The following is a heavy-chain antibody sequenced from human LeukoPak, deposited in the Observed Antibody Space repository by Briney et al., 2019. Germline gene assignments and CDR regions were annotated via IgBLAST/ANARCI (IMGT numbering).Heavy chain of an antibody. CDR1: GGSISSSSYY. CDR3: ARLRCSGGSCYPIDY. Sequence: SETLSLTCTVSGGSISSSSYYWGWIRQPPGKGLEWIGSIYYSGSTYYNPFLKSRVTISVDTSKNQFSLKLSSVTAADTAVYYCARLRCSGGSCYPIDYWGQGTLVTVSS. J-gene: IGHJ4*02. D-gene: IGHD2-15*01. V-gene: IGHV4-39*01. CDR2: IYYSGST.